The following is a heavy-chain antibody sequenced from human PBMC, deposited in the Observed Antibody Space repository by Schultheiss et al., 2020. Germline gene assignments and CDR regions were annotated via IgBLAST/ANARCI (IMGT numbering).Heavy chain of an antibody. CDR3: TRVSWGTYY. V-gene: IGHV3-49*04. CDR1: GFTFPVYT. J-gene: IGHJ4*02. Sequence: GESLKISCTASGFTFPVYTMSWVRQAPGKGLEWVGFIRNKAYRGTIQYAASVKGRFVISRDNSKSIAYLQMNSLKTEDTAVYYCTRVSWGTYYWGQGTLVTVSS. CDR2: IRNKAYRGTI. D-gene: IGHD3-16*01.